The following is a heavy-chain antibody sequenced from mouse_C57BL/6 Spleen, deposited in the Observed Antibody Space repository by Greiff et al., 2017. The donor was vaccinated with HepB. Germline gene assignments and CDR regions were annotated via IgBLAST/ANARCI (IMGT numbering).Heavy chain of an antibody. CDR2: IYPRDGST. V-gene: IGHV1-85*01. J-gene: IGHJ3*01. Sequence: VQLQQSGPELVKPGASVKLSCKASGYTFTSYDINWVKQRPGQGLEWIGWIYPRDGSTKYNEKFKGKATLTVDTSSSTAYMELHSLTSEDSAVYFCARSTGTGWFAYWGQGTLVTVSA. D-gene: IGHD4-1*01. CDR1: GYTFTSYD. CDR3: ARSTGTGWFAY.